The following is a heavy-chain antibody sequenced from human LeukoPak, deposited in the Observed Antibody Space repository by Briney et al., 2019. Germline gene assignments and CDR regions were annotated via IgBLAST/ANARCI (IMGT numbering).Heavy chain of an antibody. CDR2: INHSGST. CDR3: ARILSYNWNRYNWFDP. CDR1: GGSISSSSYY. V-gene: IGHV4-39*07. D-gene: IGHD1-20*01. J-gene: IGHJ5*02. Sequence: SETLSLTCTVSGGSISSSSYYWSWIRQPPGKGLEWIGEINHSGSTNYNPSLKSRVTISVDTSKNQFSLKLSSVTAADTAVYYCARILSYNWNRYNWFDPWGQGTLVTVSS.